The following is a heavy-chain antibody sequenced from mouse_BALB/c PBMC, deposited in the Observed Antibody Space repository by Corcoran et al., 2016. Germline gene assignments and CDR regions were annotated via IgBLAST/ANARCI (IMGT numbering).Heavy chain of an antibody. Sequence: QIQLVQSGPELKKPGETVKISCKASGYTFTNYGMNWVKQAPGKGLKWMGWINTNTGEPTYAEEFKGRFAFSFETSASTAYLQINNLKNEDTATYFCANYDWFAYWGQGTLVTVSA. J-gene: IGHJ3*01. D-gene: IGHD2-4*01. CDR1: GYTFTNYG. CDR3: ANYDWFAY. V-gene: IGHV9-3*02. CDR2: INTNTGEP.